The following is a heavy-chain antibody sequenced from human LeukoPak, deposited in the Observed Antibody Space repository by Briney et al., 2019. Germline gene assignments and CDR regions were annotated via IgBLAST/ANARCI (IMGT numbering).Heavy chain of an antibody. V-gene: IGHV3-30*18. CDR1: GFTFSAYY. Sequence: GGSLRLSCAASGFTFSAYYMHWVRQAPGKGLEWVALVSNDGGIKYYGASVRGRFTISRDNPENTLYLQMNSLRADDTAVYYCAKGGEQKTFRCGMDSWDQGTLVTVSS. D-gene: IGHD1/OR15-1a*01. CDR2: VSNDGGIK. J-gene: IGHJ4*02. CDR3: AKGGEQKTFRCGMDS.